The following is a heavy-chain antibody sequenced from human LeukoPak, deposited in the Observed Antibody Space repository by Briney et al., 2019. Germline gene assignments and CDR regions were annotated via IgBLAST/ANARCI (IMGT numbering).Heavy chain of an antibody. V-gene: IGHV3-33*08. CDR2: IWYDGTNK. Sequence: GGSLRLSCAASGFTFSSYGMHWVRQAPDKGLEWVAVIWYDGTNKYYADSVKGRFTISRDTSKNTVYLQMNSLRSEDTAVYYCARWYNYDRSGSPDYWGQGTLVTVSS. J-gene: IGHJ4*02. CDR3: ARWYNYDRSGSPDY. D-gene: IGHD3-22*01. CDR1: GFTFSSYG.